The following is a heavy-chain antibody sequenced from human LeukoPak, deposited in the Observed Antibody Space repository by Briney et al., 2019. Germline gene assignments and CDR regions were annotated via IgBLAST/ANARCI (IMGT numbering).Heavy chain of an antibody. CDR2: TYYRSKWYN. CDR1: GGRVSSNSAA. J-gene: IGHJ3*02. V-gene: IGHV6-1*01. CDR3: ARGPLRGFAFDI. D-gene: IGHD3-10*01. Sequence: PSLPFSISGGRVSSNSAALNWIRQSPSRGLEWLGRTYYRSKWYNDYAVSVKSRITINPDTSKNQFSLQLNSVTPEDTAVYYCARGPLRGFAFDIWGQGTMVTVSS.